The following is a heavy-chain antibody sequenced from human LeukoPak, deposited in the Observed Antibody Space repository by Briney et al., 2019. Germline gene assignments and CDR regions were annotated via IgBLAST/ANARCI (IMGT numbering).Heavy chain of an antibody. J-gene: IGHJ4*02. D-gene: IGHD3-22*01. CDR1: GGSISNSDYY. CDR2: INYRGNT. Sequence: SGPGLVKPSETLSLTCTVSGGSISNSDYYWDWIRQPPGKGLEWIGSINYRGNTYYNPSLQGRVTISVDTSKNQYSLTMGAVTAADTAMYFCTKTRGRGQVDPGTSGYINYWGQGTLVSVSS. CDR3: TKTRGRGQVDPGTSGYINY. V-gene: IGHV4-39*01.